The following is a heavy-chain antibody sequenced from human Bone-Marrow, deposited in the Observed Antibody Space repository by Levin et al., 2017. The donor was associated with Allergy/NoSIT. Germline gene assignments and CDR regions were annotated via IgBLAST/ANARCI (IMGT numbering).Heavy chain of an antibody. J-gene: IGHJ6*02. CDR3: TRQSPESPLLSQYYGMDV. Sequence: SCTASGFTFGDYAMSWVRQAPGKGLEWVGFIRSKAYGGTTEYAASVKGRFTISRDDSKSIAYLQMNSLKTEDTAVYYCTRQSPESPLLSQYYGMDVWGQGTTVTVSS. V-gene: IGHV3-49*04. D-gene: IGHD2-2*01. CDR1: GFTFGDYA. CDR2: IRSKAYGGTT.